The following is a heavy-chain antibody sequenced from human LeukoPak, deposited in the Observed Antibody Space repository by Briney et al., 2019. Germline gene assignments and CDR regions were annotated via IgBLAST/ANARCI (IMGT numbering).Heavy chain of an antibody. CDR2: ISAYNGNT. CDR1: GYTFTNYG. V-gene: IGHV1-18*01. CDR3: ARDRMGGATTYNWFDP. D-gene: IGHD1-26*01. J-gene: IGHJ5*02. Sequence: GASVKVSCKASGYTFTNYGISWVRQAPGQGLEWMGWISAYNGNTNYAQNLQGRVTMTTDTSTSTAYMELRSLRSDDTAVYYCARDRMGGATTYNWFDPWGQGTLVTVSS.